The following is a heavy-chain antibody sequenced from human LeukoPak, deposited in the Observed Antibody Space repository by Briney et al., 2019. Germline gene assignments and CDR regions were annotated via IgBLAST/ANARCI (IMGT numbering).Heavy chain of an antibody. V-gene: IGHV1-46*01. CDR3: ARATLSDYYFNY. CDR1: GYTFTSYY. Sequence: ASVTVSCSASGYTFTSYYMHWVGQAPGQGLEWMGIINPSGGSTSYAQKFQGRVTMTRDTSTNTVYMELSSLRSEDTAVYFCARATLSDYYFNYWGQGTLVTVSS. CDR2: INPSGGST. J-gene: IGHJ4*02.